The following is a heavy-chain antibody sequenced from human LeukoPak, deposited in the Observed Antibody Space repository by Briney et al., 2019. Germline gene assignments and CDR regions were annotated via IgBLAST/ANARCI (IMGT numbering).Heavy chain of an antibody. CDR1: GFTFSSYG. J-gene: IGHJ4*02. CDR3: AKDSSSWLDY. CDR2: ISYDGSNK. V-gene: IGHV3-30*18. D-gene: IGHD6-13*01. Sequence: GGPLRLSCAASGFTFSSYGMHWVRQAPGKGLEWVAVISYDGSNKYYADSVKGRFTISRDNSKNTLYLQMNSLRAEDTSVYYCAKDSSSWLDYWGQGTLVTVSS.